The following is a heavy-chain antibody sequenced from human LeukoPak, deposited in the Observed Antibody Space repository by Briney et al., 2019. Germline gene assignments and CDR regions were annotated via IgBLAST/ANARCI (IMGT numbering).Heavy chain of an antibody. CDR3: AKGSGSLDY. V-gene: IGHV3-33*06. CDR2: IWYDGSNK. D-gene: IGHD3-10*01. J-gene: IGHJ4*02. Sequence: GRSLRLSCAASGFTFSSYGMHWVRQAPGKGLEWVAVIWYDGSNKYYADSVKGRFTISRDNSKNTLYLQMNSLRAEDTAVYYCAKGSGSLDYWGQGALVIVSS. CDR1: GFTFSSYG.